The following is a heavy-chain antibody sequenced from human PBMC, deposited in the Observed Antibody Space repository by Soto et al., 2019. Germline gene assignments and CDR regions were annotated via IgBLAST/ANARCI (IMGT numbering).Heavy chain of an antibody. CDR1: GFTFSSYG. CDR2: ISYDGSNK. CDR3: AKDKEGGSYFRLGYYYYGMDV. D-gene: IGHD1-26*01. J-gene: IGHJ6*02. Sequence: GGSLRLSCAASGFTFSSYGMHWVRQAPGKGLEWVAVISYDGSNKYYADSVKGRFTISRDNSKNTLYLQMNSLRAEDTAVYYCAKDKEGGSYFRLGYYYYGMDVWGQGTTVTVSS. V-gene: IGHV3-30*18.